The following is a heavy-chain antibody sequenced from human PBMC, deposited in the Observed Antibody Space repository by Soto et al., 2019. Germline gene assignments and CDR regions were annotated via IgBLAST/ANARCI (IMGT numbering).Heavy chain of an antibody. D-gene: IGHD3-3*01. V-gene: IGHV4-59*01. CDR1: GGSISSYY. J-gene: IGHJ6*02. Sequence: SETLSLTCTVSGGSISSYYWSWIRQPPGKGLEWIGYIYYSGSTNYNPSLKSRVTISVDTSKNQFSLELSSVTAADTAVYYCARVPSITIFGVVTHRDGMDVWGQGTTVTVSS. CDR2: IYYSGST. CDR3: ARVPSITIFGVVTHRDGMDV.